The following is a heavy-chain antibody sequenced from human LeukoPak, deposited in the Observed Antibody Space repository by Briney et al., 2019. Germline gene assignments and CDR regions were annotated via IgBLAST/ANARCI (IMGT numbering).Heavy chain of an antibody. Sequence: ASVKVSCKASGYTFTGYYMHWVRQAPGQGLEWMGWINPNSGGTNYAQKFQGGVTMTRDTSISTAYMELSSLRSDDTAVYYCARDVYYDFWSGYYNFDYWGQGTLVTVSS. CDR1: GYTFTGYY. CDR3: ARDVYYDFWSGYYNFDY. CDR2: INPNSGGT. D-gene: IGHD3-3*01. J-gene: IGHJ4*02. V-gene: IGHV1-2*02.